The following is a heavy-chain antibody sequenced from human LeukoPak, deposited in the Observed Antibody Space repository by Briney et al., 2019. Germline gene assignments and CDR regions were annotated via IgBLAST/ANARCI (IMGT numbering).Heavy chain of an antibody. CDR2: IFPSGGEI. D-gene: IGHD1-26*01. CDR3: ASERELVWPF. CDR1: GFTFSTFA. Sequence: PGGSLRLSCAASGFTFSTFAMIWVRQPPGKGLEWVSSIFPSGGEIHYADSVKGRFTISRDNAKNSLYLQMNSLRAEDTAVYYCASERELVWPFWGQGTLVTVSS. J-gene: IGHJ4*02. V-gene: IGHV3-21*01.